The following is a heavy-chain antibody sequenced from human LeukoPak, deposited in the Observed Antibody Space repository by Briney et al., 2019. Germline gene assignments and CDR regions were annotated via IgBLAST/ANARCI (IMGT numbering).Heavy chain of an antibody. Sequence: SVKVSCKASGGTFSSYAISWVRQAPGQGLEWMGGIIPIFGTANYAQKFQGRVTITTGESTSTTYMELSSLRSEDTAVYYCARWAYGQQLENRFDPWGQGTLVTVSS. D-gene: IGHD6-13*01. CDR2: IIPIFGTA. V-gene: IGHV1-69*05. CDR3: ARWAYGQQLENRFDP. J-gene: IGHJ5*02. CDR1: GGTFSSYA.